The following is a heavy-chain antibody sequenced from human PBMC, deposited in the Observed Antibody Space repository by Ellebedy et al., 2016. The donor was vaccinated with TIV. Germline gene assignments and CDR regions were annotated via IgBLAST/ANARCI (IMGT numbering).Heavy chain of an antibody. D-gene: IGHD4-17*01. CDR2: IYSGGSA. CDR3: ASRPDGDYHFLDY. J-gene: IGHJ4*02. Sequence: GESLKISCAASGFSVSTNYMRWVRQAPGTGLEWVSIIYSGGSAYYADSVKGRFAISRDNSRNTLYLQMNSLRAEDTAVYYCASRPDGDYHFLDYWGQGTLVTVSS. V-gene: IGHV3-66*01. CDR1: GFSVSTNY.